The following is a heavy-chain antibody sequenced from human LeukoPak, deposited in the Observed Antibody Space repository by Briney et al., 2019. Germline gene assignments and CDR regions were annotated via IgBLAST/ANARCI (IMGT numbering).Heavy chain of an antibody. CDR1: GGSISSGGYS. V-gene: IGHV4-30-2*01. Sequence: PSETLSLTCAVSGGSISSGGYSWSWIRQPPGKGLEWIGYIYHSGSTYYNPSLKSRVTISVDRSKNQFSLKLSSVTAADTAVYYCASSGDKKALFDYWGQGTLVTVSS. CDR2: IYHSGST. J-gene: IGHJ4*02. D-gene: IGHD7-27*01. CDR3: ASSGDKKALFDY.